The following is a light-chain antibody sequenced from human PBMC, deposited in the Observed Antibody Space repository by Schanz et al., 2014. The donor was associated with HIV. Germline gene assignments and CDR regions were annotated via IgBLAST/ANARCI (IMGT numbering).Light chain of an antibody. Sequence: TVMTQSPATLSVSPGERATLSCRASQSVSMNLAWYQQKHGQAPRLLIYGASTRATGIPARFSGSGSGTEFTLTISSLQSEDFAVYYCQQYDTWPRTFGHGTKVDIK. CDR3: QQYDTWPRT. CDR1: QSVSMN. J-gene: IGKJ1*01. V-gene: IGKV3-15*01. CDR2: GAS.